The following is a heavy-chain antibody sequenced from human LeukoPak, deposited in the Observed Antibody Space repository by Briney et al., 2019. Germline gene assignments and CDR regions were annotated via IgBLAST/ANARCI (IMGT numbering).Heavy chain of an antibody. CDR3: ARNFGPYSNTWYSADY. D-gene: IGHD6-13*01. J-gene: IGHJ4*02. CDR1: GFTARDNN. Sequence: GGSLRLSCVTSGFTARDNNMGWVRQAPGKGLEWVAVISYDGSDKYYADSVKGRFTISRDKSKNTLYLQMNSLRAEDTAVYYCARNFGPYSNTWYSADYWGQGTLVTVSS. CDR2: ISYDGSDK. V-gene: IGHV3-30*03.